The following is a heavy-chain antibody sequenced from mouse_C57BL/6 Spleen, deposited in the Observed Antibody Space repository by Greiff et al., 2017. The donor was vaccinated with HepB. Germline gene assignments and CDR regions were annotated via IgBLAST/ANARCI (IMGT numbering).Heavy chain of an antibody. CDR3: ARGTNYSNYWFAY. V-gene: IGHV3-6*01. CDR2: ISYDGSN. Sequence: ESGPGLVKPSQSLSLTCSVTGYSITSGYYWNWIRQFPGNKLEWMGYISYDGSNNYNPSLKNRISITRDTSKNQFFLKLNSVTTEDTATYYCARGTNYSNYWFAYWGQGTLVTVSA. J-gene: IGHJ3*01. D-gene: IGHD2-5*01. CDR1: GYSITSGYY.